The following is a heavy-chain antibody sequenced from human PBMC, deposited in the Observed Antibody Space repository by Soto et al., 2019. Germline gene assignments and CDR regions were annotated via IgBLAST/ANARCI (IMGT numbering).Heavy chain of an antibody. J-gene: IGHJ6*02. D-gene: IGHD6-6*01. CDR3: AKDSARRVTYYYGMDV. CDR2: IGWNSGSI. CDR1: GFTFDDYA. V-gene: IGHV3-9*01. Sequence: GGSLRLSFAASGFTFDDYAMQWVRQAPGKGLEWVSGIGWNSGSIGYADSVKGRFTISRDNAKNSLYLQMNSLRAEDTALYYCAKDSARRVTYYYGMDVWGQGTTVTVSS.